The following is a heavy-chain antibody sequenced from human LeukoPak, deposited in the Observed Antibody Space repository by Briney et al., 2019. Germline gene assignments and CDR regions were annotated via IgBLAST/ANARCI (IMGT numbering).Heavy chain of an antibody. V-gene: IGHV3-74*01. CDR2: INSDGSST. D-gene: IGHD1-14*01. CDR1: GFTFSSYW. Sequence: GGSLRLSCAASGFTFSSYWMHWVRQVPGKGLVWVSRINSDGSSTSYADAVKGRFTISRDNAKNTLYLQMDSLRAEDTAIYYCARSNQADDYWGQGTLVTVSS. CDR3: ARSNQADDY. J-gene: IGHJ4*02.